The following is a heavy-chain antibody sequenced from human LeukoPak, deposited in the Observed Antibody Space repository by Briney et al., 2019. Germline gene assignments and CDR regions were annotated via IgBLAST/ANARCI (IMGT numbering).Heavy chain of an antibody. CDR1: GFTFSSYS. J-gene: IGHJ5*02. CDR3: ARSTSSANWFDP. D-gene: IGHD2-2*01. CDR2: ISSSSSYI. Sequence: GGSLRLSCAASGFTFSSYSMNWVRQAPGKGLEWVSSISSSSSYIYYADSVKGRFTISRDNAKNSLYLQMNSLRAEDTAVYYCARSTSSANWFDPWGQGTLVTVSS. V-gene: IGHV3-21*01.